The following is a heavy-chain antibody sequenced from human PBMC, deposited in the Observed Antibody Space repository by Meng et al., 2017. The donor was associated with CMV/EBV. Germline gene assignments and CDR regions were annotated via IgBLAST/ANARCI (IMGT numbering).Heavy chain of an antibody. CDR3: ARKYYDFWSGYWGYGMDV. D-gene: IGHD3-3*01. V-gene: IGHV4-59*12. CDR2: IYYNGNT. CDR1: AGSISSYY. Sequence: SETLSLTCTVSAGSISSYYWTWIRQPPGKGLEWVGYIYYNGNTNYNPSLKSRVTISVDKSKNQFSLKLSSVTAADTAVYYCARKYYDFWSGYWGYGMDVWGQGTTVTVSS. J-gene: IGHJ6*02.